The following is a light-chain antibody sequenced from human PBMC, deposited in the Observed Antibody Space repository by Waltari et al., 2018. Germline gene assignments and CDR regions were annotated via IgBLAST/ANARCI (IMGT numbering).Light chain of an antibody. CDR3: QQRSNWPGFT. CDR1: QSVSSY. V-gene: IGKV3-11*01. Sequence: EIVLTQSPATLSLSPGERATLSCRAGQSVSSYLAWYQQKPGQAPRLLIYDASSRATGIPARFSGSGSGTDFTLTISSLGPEDFAVYYCQQRSNWPGFTFGPGTKVDIK. CDR2: DAS. J-gene: IGKJ3*01.